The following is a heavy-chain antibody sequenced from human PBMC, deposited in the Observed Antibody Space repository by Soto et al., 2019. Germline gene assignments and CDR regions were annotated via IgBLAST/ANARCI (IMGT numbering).Heavy chain of an antibody. Sequence: EVQLVESGGGLVQPGGSLRLSCAASGFVFSTYSMNWVRQAPGKGLEWVSYISSSSSTIYYADSVQGRFTISRDNAKNSLYLQVNSLRDEDTGVYYCARPAGRVDYFDYWGQGNLVTVSS. CDR3: ARPAGRVDYFDY. J-gene: IGHJ4*02. D-gene: IGHD2-15*01. V-gene: IGHV3-48*02. CDR1: GFVFSTYS. CDR2: ISSSSSTI.